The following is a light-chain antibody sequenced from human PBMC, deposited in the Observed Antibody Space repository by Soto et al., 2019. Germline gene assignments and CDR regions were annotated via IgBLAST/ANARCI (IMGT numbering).Light chain of an antibody. Sequence: EIVLTQSPATLSLSPGERATLSCTTSQSVNSFLAWYQQKPGQAPSLLIYGASSRATGIPDRFSGSGSGTDFTLTISRLEPEDFAVYYCQQYGSSPRTFGQGTKVDIK. CDR1: QSVNSF. V-gene: IGKV3-20*01. CDR3: QQYGSSPRT. J-gene: IGKJ1*01. CDR2: GAS.